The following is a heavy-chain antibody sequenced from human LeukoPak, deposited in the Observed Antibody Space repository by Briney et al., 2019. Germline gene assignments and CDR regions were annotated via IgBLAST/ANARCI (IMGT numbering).Heavy chain of an antibody. CDR2: TYYSGST. CDR3: ARGLWDYYYDSSGYFDY. D-gene: IGHD3-22*01. CDR1: GGSISSYY. J-gene: IGHJ4*02. V-gene: IGHV4-59*01. Sequence: SETLSLTCTVSGGSISSYYWSWIRQPPGKGLEWIGCTYYSGSTNYNPSLKSRVTISVDTSKNQFSLKLSSVTAADTAVYYCARGLWDYYYDSSGYFDYWGQGTLVTVSS.